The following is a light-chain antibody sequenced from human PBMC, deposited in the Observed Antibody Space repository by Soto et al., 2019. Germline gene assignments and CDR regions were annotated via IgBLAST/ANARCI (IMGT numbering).Light chain of an antibody. CDR2: GAS. CDR1: QSVNSN. Sequence: EIVMTQSPATLSVSPGERATLSCRASQSVNSNLAWYQQKPGQAPRLLIYGASTRATGIPARFSGSGSGTEFTLTISSLQSGDFALYYCQQYNNWPPLTFGGGTKVEIK. V-gene: IGKV3-15*01. J-gene: IGKJ4*01. CDR3: QQYNNWPPLT.